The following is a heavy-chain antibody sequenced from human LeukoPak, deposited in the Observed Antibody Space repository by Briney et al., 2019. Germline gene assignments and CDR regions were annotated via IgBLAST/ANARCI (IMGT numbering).Heavy chain of an antibody. Sequence: GGSLRLSCAASGFTFSSYEMHWVRQAPGKGLEWVSYISSSGSTIYYADSVKGRFTISRDNAKNSLYLQMNSLRAEDTAVYYCATSPGLGYSSSRTGVDYWGQGTLVTVSS. D-gene: IGHD6-6*01. CDR2: ISSSGSTI. V-gene: IGHV3-48*03. CDR3: ATSPGLGYSSSRTGVDY. CDR1: GFTFSSYE. J-gene: IGHJ4*02.